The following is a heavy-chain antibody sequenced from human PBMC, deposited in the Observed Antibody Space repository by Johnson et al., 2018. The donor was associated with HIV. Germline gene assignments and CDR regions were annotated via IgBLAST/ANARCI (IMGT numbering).Heavy chain of an antibody. J-gene: IGHJ3*02. CDR1: GFTVSSNY. D-gene: IGHD6-19*01. V-gene: IGHV3-66*01. CDR2: IYSGGST. CDR3: ARDSEDSSGFGAFDI. Sequence: EVQLVESGGGLVQPGGSLRLSCAASGFTVSSNYMSWVRQAPGKGLEWVSVIYSGGSTYYADSVKGRFTISRDNSKNTIYLQMNSLRAEDTAVFYCARDSEDSSGFGAFDIWGQGTVVTVSS.